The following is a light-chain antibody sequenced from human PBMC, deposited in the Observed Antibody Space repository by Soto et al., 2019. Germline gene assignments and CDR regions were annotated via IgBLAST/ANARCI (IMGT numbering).Light chain of an antibody. CDR2: GAS. V-gene: IGKV3-15*01. CDR1: QSVGSN. Sequence: EIVMTQSPATLSVSPGERVTLSCRASQSVGSNLAWYQQKPGQAPRLLMYGASTRATGVPARFSGSGSGAEFTLTISSLLSEDFAVYYCQQYNNRPPWTFGQGTKVEIE. CDR3: QQYNNRPPWT. J-gene: IGKJ1*01.